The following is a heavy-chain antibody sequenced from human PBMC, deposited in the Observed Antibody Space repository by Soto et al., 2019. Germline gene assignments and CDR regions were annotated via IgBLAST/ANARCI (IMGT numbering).Heavy chain of an antibody. CDR3: ARRAIAGGAFDI. D-gene: IGHD2-15*01. J-gene: IGHJ3*02. Sequence: QLQLQESGPGLVKPSETLSLTCTVSGGPISSSSYYWGWIRQPPGKGLEWIGSIYYSGSTYYNPSLKSRVTISVDTSKNQFSLKLSSVTAADTAVYYCARRAIAGGAFDIWGQGTMVTVSS. CDR2: IYYSGST. CDR1: GGPISSSSYY. V-gene: IGHV4-39*01.